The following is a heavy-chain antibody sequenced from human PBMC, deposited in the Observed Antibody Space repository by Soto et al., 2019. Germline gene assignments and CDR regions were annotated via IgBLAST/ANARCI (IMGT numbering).Heavy chain of an antibody. Sequence: GSLRLSCAASGFTFRSYAMHWVRQAPGKGLEWVAIIWYDGSNKYYADSVKGRFTISRDNSKNTLCLQMNSLRAEDTAVYYCARDPGIAVAGLLDYWGQGTLVTVSS. CDR1: GFTFRSYA. CDR3: ARDPGIAVAGLLDY. V-gene: IGHV3-33*08. J-gene: IGHJ4*02. CDR2: IWYDGSNK. D-gene: IGHD6-19*01.